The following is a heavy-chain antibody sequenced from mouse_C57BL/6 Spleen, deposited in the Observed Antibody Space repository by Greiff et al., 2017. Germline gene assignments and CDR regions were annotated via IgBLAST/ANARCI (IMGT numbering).Heavy chain of an antibody. Sequence: LEESGAELARPGASVKMSCKASGYTFTSYTMHWVKQRPGQGLEWIGYINPSSGYTKYNQKFKDKATLTADKSSSTAYMQLSSLTSEDSAVYYCAHGGYYFDYWGQGTTLTVSS. CDR3: AHGGYYFDY. CDR2: INPSSGYT. J-gene: IGHJ2*01. CDR1: GYTFTSYT. V-gene: IGHV1-4*01.